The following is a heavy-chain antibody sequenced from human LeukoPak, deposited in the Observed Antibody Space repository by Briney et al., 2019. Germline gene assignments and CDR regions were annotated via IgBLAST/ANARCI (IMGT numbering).Heavy chain of an antibody. V-gene: IGHV4-61*02. D-gene: IGHD3-3*02. Sequence: SETLSLTCTVSGGSISSGSYYWSWIRQPAGKGLEWIGRIYTSGSTNYNPSLKSRVTISVDTSKNQFSLKLSSVTAADTAVYYCARSASFALASYYMDVWGKGTTVTVSS. J-gene: IGHJ6*03. CDR1: GGSISSGSYY. CDR2: IYTSGST. CDR3: ARSASFALASYYMDV.